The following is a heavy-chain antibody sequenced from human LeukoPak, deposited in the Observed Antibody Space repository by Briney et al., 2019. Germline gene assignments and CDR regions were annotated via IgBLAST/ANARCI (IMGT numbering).Heavy chain of an antibody. CDR1: GGSISSSNW. J-gene: IGHJ4*02. D-gene: IGHD3-16*01. CDR3: ARRGGARAFEY. V-gene: IGHV4-4*02. CDR2: IYHSGST. Sequence: SETLSLTCAVSGGSISSSNWWNWVRQPPGKGLEWIGEIYHSGSTHYNPSLKSRVTMSVDKSKNQFSLKLNSVTAADTAVYYCARRGGARAFEYWGQGTLVTVSS.